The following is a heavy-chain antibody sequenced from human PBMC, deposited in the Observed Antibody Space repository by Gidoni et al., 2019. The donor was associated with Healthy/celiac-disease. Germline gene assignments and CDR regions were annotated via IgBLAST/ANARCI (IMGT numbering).Heavy chain of an antibody. CDR3: ARGSYCGGDCYMNNWFDP. J-gene: IGHJ5*02. D-gene: IGHD2-21*02. CDR2: IYPCDSDT. V-gene: IGHV5-51*03. CDR1: GYSFTSYW. Sequence: EVQLVQSGAEVTKPGESLKISCKGSGYSFTSYWIGWVRQMPGKGLEWMGIIYPCDSDTRDSPSFQGQVTISADKSISTAYLQWSSLKASDTAMYYCARGSYCGGDCYMNNWFDPWGQGTLVTVSS.